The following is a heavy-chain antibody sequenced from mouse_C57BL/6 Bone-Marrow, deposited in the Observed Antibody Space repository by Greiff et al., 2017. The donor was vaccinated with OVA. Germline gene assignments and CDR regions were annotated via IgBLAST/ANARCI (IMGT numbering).Heavy chain of an antibody. V-gene: IGHV5-9-1*02. CDR1: GFTFSSYA. Sequence: DVQLVESGEGLVKPGGSLKLSCAASGFTFSSYAMSWVRQTPEKRLEWVAYISSGGDYIYYADTVKGRFTISRDNARNTLYLQMSSLKSEDTAMYYCTRDPPYYGSSYAMDYWGQGTSVTVSS. D-gene: IGHD1-1*01. CDR2: ISSGGDYI. J-gene: IGHJ4*01. CDR3: TRDPPYYGSSYAMDY.